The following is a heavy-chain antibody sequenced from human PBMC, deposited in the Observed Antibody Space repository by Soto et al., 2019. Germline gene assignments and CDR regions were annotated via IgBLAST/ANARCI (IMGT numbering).Heavy chain of an antibody. CDR2: ISAYNGNT. CDR1: GYTFTSYG. CDR3: ARGVLLWFGELLYYFDY. D-gene: IGHD3-10*01. J-gene: IGHJ4*02. Sequence: ASVKVSCKASGYTFTSYGISWVRQAPGQGLEWMGWISAYNGNTNYAQKLQGRVTMTTDTSTSTAYMELRSLRSDDTAVYYCARGVLLWFGELLYYFDYWGQGTLVTVSS. V-gene: IGHV1-18*01.